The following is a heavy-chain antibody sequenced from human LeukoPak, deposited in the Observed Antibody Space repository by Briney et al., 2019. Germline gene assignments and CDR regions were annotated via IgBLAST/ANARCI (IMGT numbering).Heavy chain of an antibody. V-gene: IGHV4-39*01. D-gene: IGHD6-13*01. CDR3: ARGYDY. Sequence: SETLSLTCIVSGGSISGSHYYWAWIRQSPGRGLEWIGMINYSGNTYYNPSLWSRATISVDTSTNQFSLNLNSVTAADTAVYYCARGYDYWGQGTLVTVSS. CDR2: INYSGNT. J-gene: IGHJ4*02. CDR1: GGSISGSHYY.